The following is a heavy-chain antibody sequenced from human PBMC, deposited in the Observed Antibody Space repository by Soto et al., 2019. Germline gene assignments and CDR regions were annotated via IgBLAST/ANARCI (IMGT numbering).Heavy chain of an antibody. J-gene: IGHJ6*03. CDR3: ARDGSGSYYNPYYYYYMDV. V-gene: IGHV1-3*01. CDR1: GYTFTSYA. CDR2: INAGNGNT. Sequence: ASVKVSCKASGYTFTSYAIHWVRQAPGQRLEWMGWINAGNGNTKYSQKFQGRVTITRDTSASTAYMELSSLRSEDTAVYYCARDGSGSYYNPYYYYYMDVWGKGTTVTVSS. D-gene: IGHD3-10*01.